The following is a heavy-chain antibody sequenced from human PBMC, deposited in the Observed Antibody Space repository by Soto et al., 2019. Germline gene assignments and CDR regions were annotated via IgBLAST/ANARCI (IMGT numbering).Heavy chain of an antibody. V-gene: IGHV3-33*03. CDR2: LLHDSSDI. J-gene: IGHJ3*01. Sequence: QVQLVESGGAVVQPGTSLRLSCAASGFTFSTSAMHWVRQAPGKGLEWVAFLLHDSSDIFYADSVKGRFTTSSDSSKTTVYLQMNDLRPDDTAVYYCATWHEREHAFDVWGQGTTVTISS. CDR1: GFTFSTSA. CDR3: ATWHEREHAFDV. D-gene: IGHD1-1*01.